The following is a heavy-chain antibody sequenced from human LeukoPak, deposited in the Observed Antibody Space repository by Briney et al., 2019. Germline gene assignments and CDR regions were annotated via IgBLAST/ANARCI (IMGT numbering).Heavy chain of an antibody. D-gene: IGHD2-2*01. Sequence: SETLSLTCTVSGGSISSFYWNWIRQPPGKGLEWIGYIYYSGSTNYNPSLKSRVTISVDMSKNQFSLKLASVTAADTAVYYRARRVPADNTFDYWGQGTLVTVSS. J-gene: IGHJ4*02. CDR1: GGSISSFY. V-gene: IGHV4-59*01. CDR2: IYYSGST. CDR3: ARRVPADNTFDY.